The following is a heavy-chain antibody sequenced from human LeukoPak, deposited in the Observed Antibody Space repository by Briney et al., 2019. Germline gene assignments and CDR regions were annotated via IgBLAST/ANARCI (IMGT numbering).Heavy chain of an antibody. D-gene: IGHD5-18*01. J-gene: IGHJ4*02. CDR1: RFTFNNYG. V-gene: IGHV3-30*03. CDR3: ARIVPYNYGYVDY. Sequence: GRSLRLSCAASRFTFNNYGMHWLRQAPGKGRGWVAFISDDAGNKHYADSVKGRFTISRDDSKNTLYLQMNSLKTADTAVYYCARIVPYNYGYVDYWGQGTLVTVSS. CDR2: ISDDAGNK.